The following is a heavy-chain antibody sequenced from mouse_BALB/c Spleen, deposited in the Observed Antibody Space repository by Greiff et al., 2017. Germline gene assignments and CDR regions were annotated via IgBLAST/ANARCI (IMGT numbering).Heavy chain of an antibody. Sequence: EVQLQPSGAELVKPGASVKLSCTASGFNIKDTYMHWVKQRPEPGLEWIGRIDPANGNTKYDPKFQGKATITADTSSNTAYLQLSSLTSEDTAVYNGAGDDDYDVRFDYWGEGTTRTVSA. CDR2: IDPANGNT. CDR1: GFNIKDTY. V-gene: IGHV14-3*02. J-gene: IGHJ2*01. D-gene: IGHD2-4*01. CDR3: AGDDDYDVRFDY.